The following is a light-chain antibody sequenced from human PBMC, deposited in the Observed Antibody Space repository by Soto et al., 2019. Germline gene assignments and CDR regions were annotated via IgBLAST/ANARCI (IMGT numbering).Light chain of an antibody. CDR3: QSYDSRQGV. Sequence: NFMLTQPHSVSESQGKTVTISCTRSSGSIASNYVQWYQQRPGSAPTTVIYEDNQRPSGVPDRFSGSIDSSSNSASLTVSGLKTEDEADYYCQSYDSRQGVFGGGTQLTVL. V-gene: IGLV6-57*03. CDR1: SGSIASNY. J-gene: IGLJ2*01. CDR2: EDN.